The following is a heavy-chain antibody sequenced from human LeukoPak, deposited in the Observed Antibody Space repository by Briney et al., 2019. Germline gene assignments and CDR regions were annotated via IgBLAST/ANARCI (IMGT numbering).Heavy chain of an antibody. Sequence: GGSLRLSCAASGFTFSSYSMNWVRRAPGKGLEWVSYISGSGSAMYYADSVKGRFTISRDNAKNSLYLQMNSLRAEDTAVYYCARGTGSNYTLGYWGQGTLVTVSS. J-gene: IGHJ4*02. CDR3: ARGTGSNYTLGY. V-gene: IGHV3-48*01. D-gene: IGHD4-11*01. CDR1: GFTFSSYS. CDR2: ISGSGSAM.